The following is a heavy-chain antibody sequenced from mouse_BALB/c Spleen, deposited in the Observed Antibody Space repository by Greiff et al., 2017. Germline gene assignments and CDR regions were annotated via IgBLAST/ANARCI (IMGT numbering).Heavy chain of an antibody. CDR1: GYSITSDYA. Sequence: EVKLMESGPGLVKPSQSLSLTCTVTGYSITSDYAWNWIRQFPGNKLEWMGYISYSGSTSYNPSLKSRISITRDTSKNQFFLQLNSVTTEDTATYYCARRHYYYGSSYGFAYWGQGTLVTVSA. D-gene: IGHD1-1*01. J-gene: IGHJ3*01. CDR3: ARRHYYYGSSYGFAY. CDR2: ISYSGST. V-gene: IGHV3-2*02.